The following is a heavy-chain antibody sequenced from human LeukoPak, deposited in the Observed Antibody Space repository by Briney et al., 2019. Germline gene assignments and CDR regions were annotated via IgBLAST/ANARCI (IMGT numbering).Heavy chain of an antibody. CDR3: AKDGNTGGYSFDS. Sequence: PGGSLRLSCAASGFTFHHYSMHWVRQPPGKGLEWVSLISWDGAITYYADSVRGRFTISRGNSKNSLSLEMNSLRTEDTALYYCAKDGNTGGYSFDSWGQGTLVTVSS. J-gene: IGHJ4*02. D-gene: IGHD5-12*01. CDR1: GFTFHHYS. CDR2: ISWDGAIT. V-gene: IGHV3-43*01.